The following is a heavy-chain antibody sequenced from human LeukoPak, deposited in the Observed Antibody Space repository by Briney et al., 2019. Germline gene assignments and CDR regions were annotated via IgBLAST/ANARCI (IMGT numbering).Heavy chain of an antibody. CDR2: IYYSGST. D-gene: IGHD6-13*01. CDR3: ARGGRGEAAGFDY. CDR1: GGSISSSSYY. Sequence: PSETLSLTCTVSGGSISSSSYYWGWIRQPPGKGLEWIGSIYYSGSTNYNPSLKSRVTISVDTSKNQFSLKLSSVTAADTAVYYCARGGRGEAAGFDYWGQGTLVTVSS. V-gene: IGHV4-39*07. J-gene: IGHJ4*02.